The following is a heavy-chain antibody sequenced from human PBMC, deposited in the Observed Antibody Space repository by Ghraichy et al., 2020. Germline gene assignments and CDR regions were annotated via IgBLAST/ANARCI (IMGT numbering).Heavy chain of an antibody. CDR2: INHSGST. J-gene: IGHJ6*03. D-gene: IGHD2-8*01. CDR3: NGPGYYYYMDV. Sequence: SETLSLTCAVYGGSFSGYYWSWIRQPPGKGLEWIGEINHSGSTNYNPSLKSRVTISVDTSKNQFSLKLSSVTAADTAVYYCNGPGYYYYMDVWGKGTTVTVSS. V-gene: IGHV4-34*01. CDR1: GGSFSGYY.